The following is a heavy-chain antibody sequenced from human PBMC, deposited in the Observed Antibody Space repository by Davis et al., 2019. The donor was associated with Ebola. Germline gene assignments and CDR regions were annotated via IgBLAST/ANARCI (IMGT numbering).Heavy chain of an antibody. CDR1: GGSISSYY. CDR3: ARALRAQYYFDY. V-gene: IGHV4-30-4*08. CDR2: IYYSGST. J-gene: IGHJ4*02. Sequence: PSETLSLTCTVSGGSISSYYWSWIRQPPGKGLEWIGYIYYSGSTYYNPSLKSRVTISVDTSKNHFSLKLSSVTAADTAVYYCARALRAQYYFDYWGQGTLVTVSS.